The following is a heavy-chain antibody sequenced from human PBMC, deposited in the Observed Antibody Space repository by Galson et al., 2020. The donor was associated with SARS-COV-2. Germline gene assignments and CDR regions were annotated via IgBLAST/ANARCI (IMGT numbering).Heavy chain of an antibody. CDR3: ARVGQVEVDSGYDWDHHYYGMDV. CDR2: IWYDGSNK. Sequence: GGSLRLSCAASGFTFSSYGMHWVRQAPGKGLEWVAVIWYDGSNKYYADSVKGRFTISRDNSKNTLYLQMNSLRAEDTAVYYCARVGQVEVDSGYDWDHHYYGMDVWGQGTTVTVSS. CDR1: GFTFSSYG. J-gene: IGHJ6*02. D-gene: IGHD5-12*01. V-gene: IGHV3-33*01.